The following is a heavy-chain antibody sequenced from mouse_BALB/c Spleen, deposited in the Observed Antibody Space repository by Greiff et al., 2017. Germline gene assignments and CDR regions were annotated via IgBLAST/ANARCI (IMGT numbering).Heavy chain of an antibody. CDR1: GYTFTDYE. J-gene: IGHJ1*01. V-gene: IGHV1-15*01. Sequence: VQVVESGAELVRPGASVTLSCKASGYTFTDYEMHWVKQTPVHGLEWIGAIDPETGGTAYNQKFKGKATLTADKSSSTAYMELRSLTSEDSAVYYCTRDGNYWYFDVWGAGTTVTVSS. D-gene: IGHD2-1*01. CDR3: TRDGNYWYFDV. CDR2: IDPETGGT.